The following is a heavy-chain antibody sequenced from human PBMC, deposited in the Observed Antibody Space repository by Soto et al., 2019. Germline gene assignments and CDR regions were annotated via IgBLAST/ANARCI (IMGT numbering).Heavy chain of an antibody. Sequence: QITLKESGPTLVKPTQTLTLTCNFTGFSLSTSGVGVGWIRQPPGKALEWLALIYWDDDKRYSPSLKSRITTTKDTSKNQVVLTMTNMDPVDTATYYCAHPEATMVRGYGLDVWGHGTTVTVSS. V-gene: IGHV2-5*02. J-gene: IGHJ6*02. CDR3: AHPEATMVRGYGLDV. CDR2: IYWDDDK. D-gene: IGHD3-10*01. CDR1: GFSLSTSGVG.